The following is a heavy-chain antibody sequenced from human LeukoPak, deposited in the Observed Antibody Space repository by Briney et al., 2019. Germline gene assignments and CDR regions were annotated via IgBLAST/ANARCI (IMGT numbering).Heavy chain of an antibody. V-gene: IGHV4-34*01. J-gene: IGHJ4*02. CDR2: IHYTGAT. Sequence: SETLSLTCAVYGGSITGYYWSWIRQTPGRGLEWVGEIHYTGATSYNPSLKSRATISSDTSKNQFSLRLSSVTAADTAVYYCARGNILTGYCFDFWGQGALVTVSS. CDR1: GGSITGYY. D-gene: IGHD3-9*01. CDR3: ARGNILTGYCFDF.